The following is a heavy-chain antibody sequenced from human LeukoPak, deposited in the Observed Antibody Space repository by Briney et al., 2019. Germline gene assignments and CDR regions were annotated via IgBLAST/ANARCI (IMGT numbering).Heavy chain of an antibody. D-gene: IGHD2-21*02. CDR1: GFTVSSNY. V-gene: IGHV3-53*01. Sequence: GGSLRLSCAASGFTVSSNYMNWVRQAPGKGLEWVSIIYTVGTTYYADSVQGRFTISRDISKNTLYLQMNSLTAEDTAVYYCATSTVTAPDYWGQGTLVTVSS. J-gene: IGHJ4*02. CDR3: ATSTVTAPDY. CDR2: IYTVGTT.